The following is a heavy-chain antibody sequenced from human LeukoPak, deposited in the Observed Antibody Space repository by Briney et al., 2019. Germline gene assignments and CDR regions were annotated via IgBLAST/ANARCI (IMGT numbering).Heavy chain of an antibody. J-gene: IGHJ3*02. CDR3: ARGRYYYDRSGYYLEDAFDI. CDR2: IYYSGST. CDR1: GGSISSSSYY. V-gene: IGHV4-39*01. Sequence: SETLSLTCTVSGGSISSSSYYWGWIRQPPGKGLEWIGSIYYSGSTYYNPSLKSRVTISVDTSKNQFSLKLSSVTAADTAVYYCARGRYYYDRSGYYLEDAFDIWGQGTMVTVSS. D-gene: IGHD3-22*01.